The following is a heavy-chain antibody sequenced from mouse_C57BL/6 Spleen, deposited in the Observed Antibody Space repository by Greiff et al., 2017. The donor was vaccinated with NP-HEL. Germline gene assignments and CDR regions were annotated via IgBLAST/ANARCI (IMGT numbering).Heavy chain of an antibody. V-gene: IGHV5-4*01. J-gene: IGHJ4*01. CDR1: GFTFSSYA. Sequence: EVMLVESGGGLVKPGGSLKLSCAASGFTFSSYAMSWVRQTPEKRLEWVATISDGGSYTYYPDNVKGRFTISRDNAKNNLYLQMSHLKSEDTAMYYCARENYGSSFYAMDYWGQGTSVTVSS. CDR3: ARENYGSSFYAMDY. CDR2: ISDGGSYT. D-gene: IGHD1-1*01.